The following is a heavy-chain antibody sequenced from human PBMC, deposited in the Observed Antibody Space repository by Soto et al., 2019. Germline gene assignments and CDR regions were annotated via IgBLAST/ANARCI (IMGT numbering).Heavy chain of an antibody. D-gene: IGHD3-10*01. CDR2: IWYDGSNK. CDR1: GFTFSSYG. J-gene: IGHJ6*02. V-gene: IGHV3-33*01. Sequence: GSLRLSCAASGFTFSSYGMHWVRQAPGKGLEWVAVIWYDGSNKYYADSVKGRFTISRDNSKNTLYLQMNSLRAEDTAVYYCARERLKLYGSGSYDLGSYYYYGMDVWGQGTTVTVSS. CDR3: ARERLKLYGSGSYDLGSYYYYGMDV.